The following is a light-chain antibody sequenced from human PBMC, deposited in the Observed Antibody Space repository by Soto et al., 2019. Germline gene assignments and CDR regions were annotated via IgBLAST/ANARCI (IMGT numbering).Light chain of an antibody. J-gene: IGKJ2*01. V-gene: IGKV1-39*01. CDR3: QQCYSTPYT. Sequence: DIQMTQSTSSLSASVGDRVTITCRASQSISSDLNWYQQKPEKAPKLLIYAASRLQSGVPSRFSGSGSGTHFALTSSSLQPEDLATDYGQQCYSTPYTFAQRTKLEIK. CDR1: QSISSD. CDR2: AAS.